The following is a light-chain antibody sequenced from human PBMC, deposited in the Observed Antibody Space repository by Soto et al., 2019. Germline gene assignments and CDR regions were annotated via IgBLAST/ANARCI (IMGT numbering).Light chain of an antibody. J-gene: IGLJ3*02. Sequence: QSALTQPRSVSGSPGQSVTISCTGTSSDVGGYNYVSWYQQPPGKAPKLMIYDVNKRPSGVPDRFSGSKSGNTASLTISGLQAEDEADYYCCSYAGSYTLGVFGGGTKVTVL. CDR2: DVN. CDR1: SSDVGGYNY. CDR3: CSYAGSYTLGV. V-gene: IGLV2-11*01.